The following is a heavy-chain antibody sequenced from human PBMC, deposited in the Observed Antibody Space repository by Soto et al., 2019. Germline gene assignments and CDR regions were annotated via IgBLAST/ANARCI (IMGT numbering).Heavy chain of an antibody. Sequence: SETLSLTCTVSGGSVSSGSYYWSWIRQPPGKGLEWIGYIYYSGSTNYNPSLKSRVTISVDTSKNQFSLKLSSVTAADTAVYYCARGYGSGTDHYYYYMDVWGKGTTVTVSS. V-gene: IGHV4-61*01. J-gene: IGHJ6*03. CDR1: GGSVSSGSYY. CDR2: IYYSGST. D-gene: IGHD3-10*01. CDR3: ARGYGSGTDHYYYYMDV.